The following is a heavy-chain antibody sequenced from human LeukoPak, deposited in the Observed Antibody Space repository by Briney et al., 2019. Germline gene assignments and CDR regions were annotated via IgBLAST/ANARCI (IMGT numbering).Heavy chain of an antibody. CDR1: GYSFTSYC. Sequence: GASLKISSKGSGYSFTSYCIGWVRQLPGKGLEWMGIIYPGDSDTRYSPSFQGQVTISADKSSSTAYLQWSSLKASDTAMYYCARTNPYSSGWYGDFDYWGQGTLVTVSS. V-gene: IGHV5-51*01. CDR2: IYPGDSDT. D-gene: IGHD6-19*01. CDR3: ARTNPYSSGWYGDFDY. J-gene: IGHJ4*02.